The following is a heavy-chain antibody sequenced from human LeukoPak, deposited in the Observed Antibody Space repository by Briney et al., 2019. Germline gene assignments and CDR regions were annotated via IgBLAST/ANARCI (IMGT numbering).Heavy chain of an antibody. D-gene: IGHD1-26*01. Sequence: GASVKVSCKASGYTFTGYYMHWVRQAPGQGLEWMGRINPNSGGTNYAQKLQGRVTMTTDTSTSTAYMELRSLRSDGTAVYYCARLRVGATPFDYWGQGTLVTVSS. CDR3: ARLRVGATPFDY. CDR1: GYTFTGYY. V-gene: IGHV1-2*06. J-gene: IGHJ4*02. CDR2: INPNSGGT.